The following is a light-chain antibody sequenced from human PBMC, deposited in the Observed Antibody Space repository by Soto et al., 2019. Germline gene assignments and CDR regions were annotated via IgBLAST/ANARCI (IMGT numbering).Light chain of an antibody. CDR3: QEYGSSSMIT. V-gene: IGKV3-20*01. Sequence: EIVLTQSPGTLSLSPGERATLSCRASQSVSSSYLAWYQQKPCQAPRLLSYGASSRTTGIPDRFSGSGSGTACTLTISRLEPEDFGVKYCQEYGSSSMITFGHGTRLAIK. CDR1: QSVSSSY. J-gene: IGKJ5*01. CDR2: GAS.